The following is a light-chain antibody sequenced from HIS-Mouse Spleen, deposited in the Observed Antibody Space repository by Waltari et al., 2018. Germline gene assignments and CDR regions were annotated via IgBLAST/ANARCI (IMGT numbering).Light chain of an antibody. CDR3: QQYNNWPPLT. CDR2: GAS. V-gene: IGKV3-15*01. CDR1: QSVSSN. Sequence: EIVMTQSPATLSVSPGERATLSCRASQSVSSNLAWYQQTPGQAPRLLIYGASTRATGIPARFSGSVSGTEFTLTISSLQSEDFAVYYCQQYNNWPPLTFGGGTKVEIK. J-gene: IGKJ4*01.